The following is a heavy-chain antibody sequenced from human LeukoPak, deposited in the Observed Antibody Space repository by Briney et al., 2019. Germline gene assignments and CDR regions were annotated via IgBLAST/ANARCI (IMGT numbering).Heavy chain of an antibody. CDR2: ITDSGAT. J-gene: IGHJ4*02. D-gene: IGHD3-22*01. Sequence: SEILSLTCAVYGGSFTCHYWTWLRQPPGKGLEWSGEITDSGATNYNPSLKSRVTISVDASKTQFSLKLTSVTAADTAVYYCERLIFYDSSGYYFDYWGQGTLVTVSS. V-gene: IGHV4-34*01. CDR3: ERLIFYDSSGYYFDY. CDR1: GGSFTCHY.